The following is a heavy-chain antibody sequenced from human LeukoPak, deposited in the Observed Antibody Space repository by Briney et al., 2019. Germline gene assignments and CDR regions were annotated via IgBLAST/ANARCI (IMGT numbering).Heavy chain of an antibody. J-gene: IGHJ4*02. CDR3: ARDPASSYYYDSSGYYWGLDY. D-gene: IGHD3-22*01. CDR2: ISAYNGNT. Sequence: ASVKVSCKASGYTLTSYGISWVRQAPGQGLEWMGWISAYNGNTNYAQKLQGRVTMTTDTSTSTAYMELRSLRSDDTAVYYCARDPASSYYYDSSGYYWGLDYWGQGTLVTVSS. V-gene: IGHV1-18*01. CDR1: GYTLTSYG.